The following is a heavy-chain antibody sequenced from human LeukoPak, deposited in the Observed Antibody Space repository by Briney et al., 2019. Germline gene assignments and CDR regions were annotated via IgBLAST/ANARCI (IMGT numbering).Heavy chain of an antibody. V-gene: IGHV3-53*01. Sequence: GGSLRLSCAASGFTVSSSFIYWVRRAPGKGLEWVSFIHRDDKTYYADSVKGRFTMSRDSSKNTLYLQVNSLGADDTAVYYCVREVISTPSYFDYWGQGILVTVSS. CDR3: VREVISTPSYFDY. CDR2: IHRDDKT. D-gene: IGHD2-2*01. CDR1: GFTVSSSF. J-gene: IGHJ4*02.